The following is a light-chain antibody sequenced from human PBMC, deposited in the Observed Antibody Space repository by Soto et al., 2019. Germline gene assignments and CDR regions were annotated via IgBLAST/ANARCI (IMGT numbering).Light chain of an antibody. V-gene: IGKV4-1*01. CDR3: QQYYRSPLT. CDR1: QSVLYNSNNMNY. CDR2: WAS. Sequence: DIVMTQSPDSLPVSLGERATINCKSSQSVLYNSNNMNYLAWYQQKPGQPPQLLIYWASTRESGVPDRFSGSGSVTDFTLTISSLQAEDVAVYYCQQYYRSPLTFGGGTKVEIK. J-gene: IGKJ4*01.